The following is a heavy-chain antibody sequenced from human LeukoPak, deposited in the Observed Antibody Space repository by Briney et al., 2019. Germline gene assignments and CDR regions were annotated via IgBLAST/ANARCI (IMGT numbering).Heavy chain of an antibody. J-gene: IGHJ6*02. CDR1: GSTFSSYA. CDR2: IIPILDIV. V-gene: IGHV1-69*04. Sequence: SVKVSCKTSGSTFSSYAISWVRQAPGQGLEWMGRIIPILDIVNYAQKFQGRVTITADKSTSAAYMELSSLRSEDTAVYYCASAKWGAVGGRDYYYYYGMDVWGQGTTVTVSS. CDR3: ASAKWGAVGGRDYYYYYGMDV. D-gene: IGHD6-19*01.